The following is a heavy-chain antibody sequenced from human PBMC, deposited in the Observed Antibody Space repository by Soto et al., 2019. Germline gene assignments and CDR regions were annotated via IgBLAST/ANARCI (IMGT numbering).Heavy chain of an antibody. D-gene: IGHD6-13*01. CDR1: GGTFSSYA. Sequence: SVKVSCKASGGTFSSYAISWVRQAPGQGLEWMGGIIPIFGTANSAQKFQGRVTITADECTSTAYMELSSLRSEDTAVYYCASERSAAGTNWLDPWGQGTLVTV. CDR3: ASERSAAGTNWLDP. V-gene: IGHV1-69*13. J-gene: IGHJ5*02. CDR2: IIPIFGTA.